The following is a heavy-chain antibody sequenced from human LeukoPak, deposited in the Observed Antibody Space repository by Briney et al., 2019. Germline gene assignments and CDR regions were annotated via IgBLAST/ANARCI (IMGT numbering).Heavy chain of an antibody. D-gene: IGHD6-19*01. V-gene: IGHV7-4-1*02. Sequence: GASVKVSCKASGYTFTSYAMNWVRQAPGQGLEWMGWINTNTGNPTYAQGFTGRFVFSLDTSVSTAYLQISSLKAEDTAVYYCARGGQSSGWYHFDYWGQGTLVTVSS. J-gene: IGHJ4*02. CDR2: INTNTGNP. CDR3: ARGGQSSGWYHFDY. CDR1: GYTFTSYA.